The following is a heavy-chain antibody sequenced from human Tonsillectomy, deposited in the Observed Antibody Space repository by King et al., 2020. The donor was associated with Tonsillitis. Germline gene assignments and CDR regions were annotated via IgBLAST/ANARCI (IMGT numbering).Heavy chain of an antibody. CDR2: IGDSGGST. D-gene: IGHD1-1*01. CDR3: AKDHKNWNEGNAFDI. J-gene: IGHJ3*02. Sequence: VQLVESGGGLVQPGGSLRLSCAASGFTFSSYAMNWVRQAPGKGLEWVSGIGDSGGSTYYADSVKGRFIISRDNFRKTLYLQMNSLRAEDTALYYCAKDHKNWNEGNAFDIWGQGTMVSVSS. V-gene: IGHV3-23*04. CDR1: GFTFSSYA.